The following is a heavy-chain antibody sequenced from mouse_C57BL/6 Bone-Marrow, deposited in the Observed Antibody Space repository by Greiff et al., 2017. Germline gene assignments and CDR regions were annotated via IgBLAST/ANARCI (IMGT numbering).Heavy chain of an antibody. CDR3: ARDTLDGYLRFYYAMDY. V-gene: IGHV5-4*01. CDR1: GFTFSSYA. J-gene: IGHJ4*01. Sequence: EVKLMESGGGLVKPGGSLKLSCAASGFTFSSYAMSWVRQTPEKRLEWVATISDGGSYTYYPDNVKGRFTISRDNAKNNLYLQMSHLKSEDTAMYYCARDTLDGYLRFYYAMDYWGQGTSVTVSS. CDR2: ISDGGSYT. D-gene: IGHD2-3*01.